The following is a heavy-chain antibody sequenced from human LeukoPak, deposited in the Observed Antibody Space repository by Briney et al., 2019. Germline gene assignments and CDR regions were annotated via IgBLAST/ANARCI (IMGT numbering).Heavy chain of an antibody. CDR3: ARDQRGYGDSTGASKWIDP. CDR1: GYTFTSYG. D-gene: IGHD4-17*01. J-gene: IGHJ5*02. CDR2: ICPYNGNT. V-gene: IGHV1-18*01. Sequence: ASVKVSCKASGYTFTSYGINWVRQAPGQGLEWMGWICPYNGNTKYAEKVQGRVTITTDTSTSTAYMELRSLNSDDTAVYYCARDQRGYGDSTGASKWIDPWGQGTLVTVSA.